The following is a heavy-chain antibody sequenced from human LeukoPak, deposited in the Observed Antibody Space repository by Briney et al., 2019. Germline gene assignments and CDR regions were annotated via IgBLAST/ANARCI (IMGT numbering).Heavy chain of an antibody. CDR1: GYTFNGYY. CDR3: ARDFTGWYFWYDY. J-gene: IGHJ4*02. Sequence: ASVTVSCKASGYTFNGYYIHWVRQAPGQGLEWMGWINPNSGGTNYAQKFQGRVTMTRDTSISTAYMELSRLRSDDTAVYYCARDFTGWYFWYDYWGQGTLVTVSS. V-gene: IGHV1-2*02. CDR2: INPNSGGT. D-gene: IGHD6-19*01.